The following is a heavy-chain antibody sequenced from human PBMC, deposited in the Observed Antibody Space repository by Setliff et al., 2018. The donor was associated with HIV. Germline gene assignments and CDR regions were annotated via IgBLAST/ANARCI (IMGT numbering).Heavy chain of an antibody. CDR2: SHSDGNT. V-gene: IGHV4-61*02. CDR1: GASISYGGHF. CDR3: ARGRDGESFTKEGNYYYYIDV. Sequence: PSETLSLTCTVSGASISYGGHFWTWIRQPAGKGLEWIGRSHSDGNTNYNPSLKSRLTISVDTSKNQLSLKLTSGTAADTAMYYCARGRDGESFTKEGNYYYYIDVWGKGTTVTVSS. D-gene: IGHD3-10*01. J-gene: IGHJ6*03.